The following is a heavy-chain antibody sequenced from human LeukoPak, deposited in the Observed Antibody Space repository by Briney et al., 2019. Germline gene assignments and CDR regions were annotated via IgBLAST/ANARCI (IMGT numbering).Heavy chain of an antibody. CDR3: ARDGENYDSSGYYYAFDI. Sequence: SETLSLTCTVSGGSISSSSYYWGWIRQPPGKGLEWIGSIYYSGSTYYNPSLKSRVTISVDTSKNQFSLKLSSVTAADTAVYYCARDGENYDSSGYYYAFDIWGQGTMVTVSS. J-gene: IGHJ3*02. CDR1: GGSISSSSYY. D-gene: IGHD3-22*01. CDR2: IYYSGST. V-gene: IGHV4-39*07.